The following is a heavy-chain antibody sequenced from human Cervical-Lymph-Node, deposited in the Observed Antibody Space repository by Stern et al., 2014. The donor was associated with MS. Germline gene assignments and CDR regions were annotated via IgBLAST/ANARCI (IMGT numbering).Heavy chain of an antibody. CDR3: VRGRSIFDS. Sequence: VQLQESGPGLVKPSQTLSLTCTVSGDSISSGDYYWSWLRPTPGNGVEWMRFILSTGSTYYNPSLKSRLTISVDTSKTTFSLKLNSVTAADTAVYYCVRGRSIFDSWGQGTLVAVSS. D-gene: IGHD6-6*01. J-gene: IGHJ4*02. V-gene: IGHV4-30-4*01. CDR1: GDSISSGDYY. CDR2: ILSTGST.